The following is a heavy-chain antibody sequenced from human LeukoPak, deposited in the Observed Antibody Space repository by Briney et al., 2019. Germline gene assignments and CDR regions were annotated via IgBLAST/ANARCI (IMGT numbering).Heavy chain of an antibody. V-gene: IGHV1-46*01. CDR1: GYTFTSYY. J-gene: IGHJ4*02. Sequence: GASVKVSCKASGYTFTSYYMHWVRQAPGQGLEWMGIINPSGGSTSYAQKFQGRVTMTRDTSTSTVYMELSSLRSEDTAVYYCARMAYYDFWSGYTGPDDYWGQGTLVTVSS. CDR3: ARMAYYDFWSGYTGPDDY. CDR2: INPSGGST. D-gene: IGHD3-3*01.